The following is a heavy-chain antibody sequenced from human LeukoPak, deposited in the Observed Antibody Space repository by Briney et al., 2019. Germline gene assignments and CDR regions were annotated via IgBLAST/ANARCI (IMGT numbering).Heavy chain of an antibody. Sequence: SETLSLTCTVSGGSISSYYWSWIRQPPGKGLEWTGYIYYSGSTNYNPSLKSRVTISVDTSKNQFSLKLSSVTAADTAVYYCAISSHPARYYFDYWGQGTLVTVSS. CDR2: IYYSGST. V-gene: IGHV4-59*01. D-gene: IGHD6-6*01. CDR1: GGSISSYY. J-gene: IGHJ4*02. CDR3: AISSHPARYYFDY.